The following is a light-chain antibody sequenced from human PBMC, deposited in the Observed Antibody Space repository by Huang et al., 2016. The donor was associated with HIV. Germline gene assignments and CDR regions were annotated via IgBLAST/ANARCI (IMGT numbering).Light chain of an antibody. V-gene: IGKV3-15*01. CDR2: GAS. CDR3: QQYNKWPPT. Sequence: EIVMTQSPATLSVSPGESATLSCRASQGVSSNLAWYQQEPGQAPRLLIYGASTRATGIPARFSGSGSGTEFTLTINSLQSEDFAVYYCQQYNKWPPTFGQGTKVEIK. CDR1: QGVSSN. J-gene: IGKJ1*01.